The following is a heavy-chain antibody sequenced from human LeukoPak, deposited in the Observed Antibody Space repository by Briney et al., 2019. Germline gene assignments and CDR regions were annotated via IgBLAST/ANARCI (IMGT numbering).Heavy chain of an antibody. CDR1: GESITSTSNY. CDR2: IYYSTNT. Sequence: PSETLCLTPTVSGESITSTSNYWGSVRHPPGKGLGWIVHIYYSTNTYYNSSLKSRVTNSDDTSKNQVSLSLRSVTAADTALYFVVRRVAGTCHFDKWGEGSLVSVSS. D-gene: IGHD6-19*01. V-gene: IGHV4-39*01. CDR3: VRRVAGTCHFDK. J-gene: IGHJ4*02.